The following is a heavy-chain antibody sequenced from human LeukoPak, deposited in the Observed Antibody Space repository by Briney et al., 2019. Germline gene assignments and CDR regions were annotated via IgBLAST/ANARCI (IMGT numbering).Heavy chain of an antibody. CDR2: IWYDGSNK. J-gene: IGHJ4*02. CDR1: GFTFSSYG. Sequence: PGGSLRLSCAASGFTFSSYGMHWVRQAPGKGLEWVAVIWYDGSNKYYADSVKGRFTISRDNPKNTLYLQMNSLRAEDTAVYYCARGVGGYNPRPLDYWGQGTLVTVSS. CDR3: ARGVGGYNPRPLDY. D-gene: IGHD5-24*01. V-gene: IGHV3-33*08.